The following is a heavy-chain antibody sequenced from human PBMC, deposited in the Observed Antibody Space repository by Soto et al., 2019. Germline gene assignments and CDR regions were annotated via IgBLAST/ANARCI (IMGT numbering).Heavy chain of an antibody. J-gene: IGHJ4*02. CDR2: ISAYNGNT. Sequence: GPSVKVSCKASGYTFTSYGISWVRQAPGQGLEWMGWISAYNGNTNYAQKLQGRVTMTTDTSTSTAYMELRSLRSDDTAVYYCARGRAMEVGATTYFFDYWGQGTLVTVSS. CDR1: GYTFTSYG. V-gene: IGHV1-18*01. CDR3: ARGRAMEVGATTYFFDY. D-gene: IGHD1-26*01.